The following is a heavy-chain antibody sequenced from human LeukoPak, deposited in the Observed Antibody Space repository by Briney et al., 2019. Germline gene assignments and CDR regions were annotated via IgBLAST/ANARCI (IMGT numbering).Heavy chain of an antibody. Sequence: ASVKVPCKVSGYTLTELSMHWVRQAPGKGLEWMGGFDPEDGETIYAQKFQGRVTMTEDTSTDTAYMELSSLRSEDTAIYYCASRLYCSNTRCRNFPFAYWGQGTLVTVSS. V-gene: IGHV1-24*01. CDR3: ASRLYCSNTRCRNFPFAY. D-gene: IGHD2-2*01. CDR2: FDPEDGET. J-gene: IGHJ4*02. CDR1: GYTLTELS.